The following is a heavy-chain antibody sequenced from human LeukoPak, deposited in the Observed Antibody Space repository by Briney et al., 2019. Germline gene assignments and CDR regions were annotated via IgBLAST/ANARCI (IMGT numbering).Heavy chain of an antibody. CDR1: GFAFSSYL. CDR2: INQDGSVK. Sequence: GWPLRLSCAAAGFAFSSYLMDWGRQAPGKGLEWVGNINQDGSVKHYVDSVRGRFTISRDNARNSVYLQMNALTVEDTAVYYCTRDFVFWGQGTLISASS. CDR3: TRDFVF. V-gene: IGHV3-7*01. J-gene: IGHJ4*02. D-gene: IGHD3-3*01.